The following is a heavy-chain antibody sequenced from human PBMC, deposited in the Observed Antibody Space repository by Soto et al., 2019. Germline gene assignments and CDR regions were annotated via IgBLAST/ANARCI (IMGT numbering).Heavy chain of an antibody. CDR3: ARVAQKDGGRLSNYYYGVDV. J-gene: IGHJ6*02. CDR1: GGSVSSGYFF. Sequence: SETLSLTCTVSGGSVSSGYFFWSWVRQPPGKGLEWIGYIDYSGSTNYNPSLKSRVTMSVDTSKNRFSLKLSSVTTADTAVYYCARVAQKDGGRLSNYYYGVDVWGQGTTVTVSS. D-gene: IGHD3-16*01. V-gene: IGHV4-61*01. CDR2: IDYSGST.